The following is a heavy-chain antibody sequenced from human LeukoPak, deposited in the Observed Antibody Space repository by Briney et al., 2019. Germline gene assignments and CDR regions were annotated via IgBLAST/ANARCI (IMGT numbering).Heavy chain of an antibody. CDR1: GGSISSSSYY. V-gene: IGHV4-39*07. J-gene: IGHJ5*02. CDR2: IYYSGST. Sequence: ASETLSLTCTVSGGSISSSSYYWGWIRQPPGKGLEWIGSIYYSGSTNYNPSLKSRVTISVDTSKNQFSLKLSSVTAADTAVYYCARGRRYDFWSGRPQGVWFDPWGQGTLVTVSS. CDR3: ARGRRYDFWSGRPQGVWFDP. D-gene: IGHD3-3*01.